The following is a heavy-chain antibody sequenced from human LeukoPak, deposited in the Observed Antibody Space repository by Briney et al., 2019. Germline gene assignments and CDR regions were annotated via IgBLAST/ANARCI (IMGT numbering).Heavy chain of an antibody. D-gene: IGHD3-22*01. V-gene: IGHV4-59*08. CDR1: GGSISSYY. Sequence: SETLSLTCTVSGGSISSYYWSWIRQPPGKGLEWIGCIYYSGSTNYNPSLKSRVTISVDTSKNQFSLKLSSVTAADTAVYYCARHGQRQYYYDSSGPSWFDPWGQGTLVTVSS. CDR2: IYYSGST. J-gene: IGHJ5*02. CDR3: ARHGQRQYYYDSSGPSWFDP.